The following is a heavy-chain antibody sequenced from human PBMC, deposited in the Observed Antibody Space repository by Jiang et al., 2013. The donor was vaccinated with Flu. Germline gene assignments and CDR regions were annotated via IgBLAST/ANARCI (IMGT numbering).Heavy chain of an antibody. D-gene: IGHD6-13*01. CDR2: IIPIFGTA. J-gene: IGHJ3*02. V-gene: IGHV1-69*06. Sequence: SGAEVKKPGSSVKVSCKASGGTFSSYAISWVRQAPGQGLEWMGGIIPIFGTANYAQKFQGRVTITADKSTSTAYMELSSLRSEDTAVYYCAREVPRGINTAFDIWGQGTMVTVSS. CDR1: GGTFSSYA. CDR3: AREVPRGINTAFDI.